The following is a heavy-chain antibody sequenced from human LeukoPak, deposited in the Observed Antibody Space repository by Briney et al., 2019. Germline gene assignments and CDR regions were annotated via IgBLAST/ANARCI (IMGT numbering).Heavy chain of an antibody. CDR3: AREGWDQRDTAAFDH. CDR2: INPNSGDR. V-gene: IGHV1-2*02. D-gene: IGHD6-19*01. J-gene: IGHJ4*02. CDR1: GYIFTCHY. Sequence: ASVKVSCKASGYIFTCHYMHWARQAPGQGLEWMGWINPNSGDRNSAQKFQGRVTMTRDTSISTLYMELSSLGPDDTAVYYCAREGWDQRDTAAFDHWGQGTLVTVSS.